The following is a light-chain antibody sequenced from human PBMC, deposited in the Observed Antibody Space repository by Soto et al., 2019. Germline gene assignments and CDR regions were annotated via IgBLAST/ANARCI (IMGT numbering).Light chain of an antibody. CDR2: EVS. CDR1: SSDVGGYNY. Sequence: QSVLTQPASVSGSPGQSITISCTGTSSDVGGYNYVSWYQQHPGKAPKLMIYEVSNRPSGVSTRFSGSKSGNTASLTISGLQAEDEAYYYCSSYTGSNSWVFGGGTKLTVL. J-gene: IGLJ3*02. CDR3: SSYTGSNSWV. V-gene: IGLV2-14*01.